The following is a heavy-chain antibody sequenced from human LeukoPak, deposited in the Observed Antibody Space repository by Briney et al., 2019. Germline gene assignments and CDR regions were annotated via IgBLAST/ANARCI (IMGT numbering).Heavy chain of an antibody. Sequence: PGGSLRLSCAASGFTFSSYSMNWVRQAPGKGLEWVSYISSSSSTIYCADSVKGRFTISRDNAKNSLYLQMNSLRAEDTAVYYCARASDYYYGSGSYYWGQGTLVTVSS. CDR3: ARASDYYYGSGSYY. D-gene: IGHD3-10*01. J-gene: IGHJ4*02. CDR2: ISSSSSTI. CDR1: GFTFSSYS. V-gene: IGHV3-48*01.